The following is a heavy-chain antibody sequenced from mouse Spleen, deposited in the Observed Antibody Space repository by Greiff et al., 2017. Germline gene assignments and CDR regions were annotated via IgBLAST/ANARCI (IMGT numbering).Heavy chain of an antibody. CDR3: ARHQNWDVGSWYFDV. CDR1: GFTFSSYG. V-gene: IGHV5-6*01. Sequence: EVKLMESGGDLVKPGGSLKLSCAASGFTFSSYGMSWVRQTPDKRLEWVATISSGGSYTYYPDSVKGRFTISRDNAKNTLYLQMSSLKSEDTAMYYCARHQNWDVGSWYFDVWGAGTTVTVSS. D-gene: IGHD4-1*01. J-gene: IGHJ1*01. CDR2: ISSGGSYT.